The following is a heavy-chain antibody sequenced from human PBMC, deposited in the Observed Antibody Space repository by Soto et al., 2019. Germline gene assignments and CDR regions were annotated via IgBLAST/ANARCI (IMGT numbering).Heavy chain of an antibody. CDR1: GYTFTSYG. Sequence: ASVKVSCKASGYTFTSYGISWVRQAPGQGLEWMGWISAYNGNTNYAQKLQGRVTMTTDTSTSTAYMELRSLRSDDTAVYYCARTYNSSWYSAFDIWGQGTMVTVSS. CDR2: ISAYNGNT. V-gene: IGHV1-18*01. J-gene: IGHJ3*02. D-gene: IGHD6-13*01. CDR3: ARTYNSSWYSAFDI.